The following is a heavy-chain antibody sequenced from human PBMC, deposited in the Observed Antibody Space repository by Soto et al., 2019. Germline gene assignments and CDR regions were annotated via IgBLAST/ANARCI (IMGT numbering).Heavy chain of an antibody. CDR3: ARARHKEYYDFWSGYYKTDY. CDR1: GYTFTSYA. Sequence: ASVKVSCKASGYTFTSYAMHWVRQAPGQRLEWMGWINAGNGNTKYSQKFQGRVTITRDTSASTAYMELSSLRSEDTAVYYCARARHKEYYDFWSGYYKTDYWGQGTLVTVSS. V-gene: IGHV1-3*01. CDR2: INAGNGNT. D-gene: IGHD3-3*01. J-gene: IGHJ4*02.